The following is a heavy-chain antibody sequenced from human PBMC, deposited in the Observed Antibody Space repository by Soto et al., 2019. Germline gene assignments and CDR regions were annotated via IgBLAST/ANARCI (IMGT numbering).Heavy chain of an antibody. CDR1: GFTFSSYE. CDR3: ARSLIVVVPAAIYYYYGMDV. CDR2: ISSSGSTI. V-gene: IGHV3-48*03. D-gene: IGHD2-2*01. Sequence: GGSLRLSCAASGFTFSSYEMNWVRQAPGKGLEWVSYISSSGSTIYYADSVKGRFTISRDNAKNSLYLQMNSLRAEDTAVDYCARSLIVVVPAAIYYYYGMDVWGQGTTVTVSS. J-gene: IGHJ6*02.